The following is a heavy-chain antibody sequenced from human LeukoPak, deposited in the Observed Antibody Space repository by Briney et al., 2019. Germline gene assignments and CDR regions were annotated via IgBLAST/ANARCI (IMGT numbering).Heavy chain of an antibody. CDR1: GFNFNNAW. Sequence: GGSLRLSCTTSGFNFNNAWMNWVRQAPGKGLEWVGRIKSRTDGGTTVYSAPVKGRFTISRDDSKSALYLQMNSLKIEDTAVYYCSAGVGRTDFDYWGQGTLVTVSS. CDR2: IKSRTDGGTT. D-gene: IGHD1/OR15-1a*01. CDR3: SAGVGRTDFDY. J-gene: IGHJ4*02. V-gene: IGHV3-15*07.